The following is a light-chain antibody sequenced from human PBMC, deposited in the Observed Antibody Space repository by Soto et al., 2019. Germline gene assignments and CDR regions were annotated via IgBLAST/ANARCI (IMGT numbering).Light chain of an antibody. J-gene: IGKJ3*01. CDR1: QGISTW. CDR3: QQANSFPFT. CDR2: AAS. V-gene: IGKV1D-12*01. Sequence: DLQMTQSPSSVSASVGDRVTMTCRASQGISTWLAWYQQKPGKAPKLLINAASRLQNGVPSRFSGSGSGTEFTLTISSLQAEDFATYFCQQANSFPFTFGPGTKVDIK.